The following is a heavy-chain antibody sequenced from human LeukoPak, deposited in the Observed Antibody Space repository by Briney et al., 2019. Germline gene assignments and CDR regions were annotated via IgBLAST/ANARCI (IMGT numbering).Heavy chain of an antibody. V-gene: IGHV4-59*08. CDR2: IYYSGST. CDR3: ARHEGGGYSYGAANYYFDY. D-gene: IGHD5-18*01. Sequence: PSETLSLTCTVSDGSISSYYWSWIRQPPGKGLEWIGYIYYSGSTNYNPSLKSRVTISVDTSKNQFSLKLSSVTAADTAVYYCARHEGGGYSYGAANYYFDYWGQGTLVTVSS. CDR1: DGSISSYY. J-gene: IGHJ4*02.